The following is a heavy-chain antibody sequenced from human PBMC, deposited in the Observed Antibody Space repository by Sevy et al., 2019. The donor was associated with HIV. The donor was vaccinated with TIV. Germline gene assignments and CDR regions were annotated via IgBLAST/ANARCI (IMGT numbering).Heavy chain of an antibody. J-gene: IGHJ4*02. CDR3: AKENRDGFQ. Sequence: GGSLRLSCAGSGFIFSTYAMTWVRQAPGKGLEWVSSIGGSGGSTYYADSVKGRFTISRDNSNNMIDLEMNSLRAEDTAVYYCAKENRDGFQWGQGTPVTVSS. V-gene: IGHV3-23*01. CDR1: GFIFSTYA. CDR2: IGGSGGST. D-gene: IGHD2-2*03.